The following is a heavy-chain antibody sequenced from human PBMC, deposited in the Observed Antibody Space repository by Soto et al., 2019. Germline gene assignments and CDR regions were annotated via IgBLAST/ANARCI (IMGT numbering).Heavy chain of an antibody. Sequence: SVKVSCKASGFTFTSSAVQWVRQARGQRLEWIGWIVVGSGNTNYAQKFQERVTITRDMSTSTAYMGLSSLRSEDTAVYYCAAALRGYSYGPLDYWGQGTLVTVSS. J-gene: IGHJ4*02. CDR2: IVVGSGNT. V-gene: IGHV1-58*01. CDR1: GFTFTSSA. CDR3: AAALRGYSYGPLDY. D-gene: IGHD5-18*01.